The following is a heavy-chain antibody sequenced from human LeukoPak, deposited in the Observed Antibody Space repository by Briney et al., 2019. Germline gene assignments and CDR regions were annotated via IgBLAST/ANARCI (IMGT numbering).Heavy chain of an antibody. Sequence: SETLSLTCTVSGGSISSSSYYWGWVRQPPGKGLEWIGSIYYSGSTYYNPSLKSRVTISVDTSKNQFSLKLSSVTAADTAVYYCARLPPGPGGQWLGGGFSDYWGQGTLVTVSS. J-gene: IGHJ4*02. CDR2: IYYSGST. D-gene: IGHD6-19*01. CDR3: ARLPPGPGGQWLGGGFSDY. CDR1: GGSISSSSYY. V-gene: IGHV4-39*01.